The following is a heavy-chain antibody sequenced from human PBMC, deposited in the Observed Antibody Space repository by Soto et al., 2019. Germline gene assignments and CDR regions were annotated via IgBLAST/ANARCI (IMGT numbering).Heavy chain of an antibody. D-gene: IGHD3-9*01. CDR1: GGSISSYY. Sequence: SETLSLTCTVSGGSISSYYWSWIRQPPGKGLEWIGYIYYSGSTNYNPSLKSRVTISVDTSKNQFSLKLISVTAADTAVYYCARIIVRYFDWNRGYYFDYWGQGTLVTVS. CDR3: ARIIVRYFDWNRGYYFDY. J-gene: IGHJ4*02. CDR2: IYYSGST. V-gene: IGHV4-59*01.